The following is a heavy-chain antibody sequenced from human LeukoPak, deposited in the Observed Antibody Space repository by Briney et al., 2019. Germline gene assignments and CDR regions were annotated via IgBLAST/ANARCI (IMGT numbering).Heavy chain of an antibody. CDR3: ARGDGSSSWDPFDY. D-gene: IGHD6-13*01. V-gene: IGHV1-8*01. CDR1: GYTFTSYD. J-gene: IGHJ4*02. Sequence: ASVKVSCKASGYTFTSYDINWVRQTTGQGLEWMGWMNPNSGNTGYAQKFQGRVTMTRNTSISTAYMELSSLRSEDTAVYYCARGDGSSSWDPFDYWGQGTLVTVSS. CDR2: MNPNSGNT.